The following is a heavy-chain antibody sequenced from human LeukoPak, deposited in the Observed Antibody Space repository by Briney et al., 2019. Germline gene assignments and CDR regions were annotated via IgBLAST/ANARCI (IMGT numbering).Heavy chain of an antibody. Sequence: GGSLRLSCAASGFTFSSYSMNWVRQAPGKGLEWVSGINWNGGSTGYADSVKGRFTISRDNARNSLYLQMNSLRAEDTALYYCARVPLVGEFCDYWGRGTLVTVSS. J-gene: IGHJ4*02. CDR2: INWNGGST. D-gene: IGHD3-10*01. V-gene: IGHV3-20*04. CDR3: ARVPLVGEFCDY. CDR1: GFTFSSYS.